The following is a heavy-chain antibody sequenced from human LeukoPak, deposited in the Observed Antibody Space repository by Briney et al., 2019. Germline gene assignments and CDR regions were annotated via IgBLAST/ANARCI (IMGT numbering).Heavy chain of an antibody. Sequence: PGGSLRLSCAASGFTFSSYWMSWVRQAPGKGLEWVANIKQDGSEKYYVDSVKGRFTISRDNAKNSLYLQMNSLRADDTAVYYCARFPGTYYLDVWGKGTTVTVSS. V-gene: IGHV3-7*01. J-gene: IGHJ6*03. CDR1: GFTFSSYW. CDR3: ARFPGTYYLDV. CDR2: IKQDGSEK.